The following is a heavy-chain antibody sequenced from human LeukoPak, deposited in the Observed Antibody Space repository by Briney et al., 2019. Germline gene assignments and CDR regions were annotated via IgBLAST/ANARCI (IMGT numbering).Heavy chain of an antibody. V-gene: IGHV3-48*03. J-gene: IGHJ5*02. CDR2: ISSGGSTI. CDR3: ARDVWFDP. Sequence: GGSLRLSCAASGFTFSSYEMNWVRQAPGKGLEWVSYISSGGSTIYYADSVKGRFTVSRDNAKNSLYLQMNSLRAEDTALYYCARDVWFDPWGQGTLVTVSS. CDR1: GFTFSSYE.